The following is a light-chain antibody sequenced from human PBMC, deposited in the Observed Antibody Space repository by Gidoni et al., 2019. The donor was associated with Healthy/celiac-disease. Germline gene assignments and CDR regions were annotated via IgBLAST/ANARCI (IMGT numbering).Light chain of an antibody. J-gene: IGLJ1*01. Sequence: QSALTQPASVSGSPGQSITISCTGTSSDVGSYNLVSWYPQHPGKAPKLMIYEVSKRPSGVSNRFSGSKSGNTASLTISGLQAEDEAHYYCCSYAGSSTFVFGTGTKVTVL. CDR3: CSYAGSSTFV. V-gene: IGLV2-23*02. CDR2: EVS. CDR1: SSDVGSYNL.